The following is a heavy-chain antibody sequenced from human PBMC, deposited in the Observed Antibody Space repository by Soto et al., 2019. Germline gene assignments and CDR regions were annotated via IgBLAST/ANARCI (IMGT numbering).Heavy chain of an antibody. Sequence: ASVKVSFKASGGPFSSYAISWVRQAPGQGLEWMGGIIPIFGTANYAQKFQGRVTITADKSTSTAYMELSSLRSEDTAVYYCASSYPPINTSACFDPWGQGTLVTVSS. CDR3: ASSYPPINTSACFDP. CDR2: IIPIFGTA. V-gene: IGHV1-69*06. CDR1: GGPFSSYA. D-gene: IGHD3-22*01. J-gene: IGHJ5*02.